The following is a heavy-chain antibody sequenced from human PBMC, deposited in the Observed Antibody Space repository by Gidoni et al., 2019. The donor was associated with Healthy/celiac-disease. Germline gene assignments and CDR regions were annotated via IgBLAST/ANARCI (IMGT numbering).Heavy chain of an antibody. Sequence: QLQLQESGPGLVKPSQTLSLTCTVSGGSISSASHSWSWIRQPDGKGLEWIGRIYARGSTNYNPTLKNRVTISVDTSKNQFSLKLSSVTAADTAVYYCARLGYCSSTSCYGYYFDYWGQGTLVTVSS. CDR2: IYARGST. D-gene: IGHD2-2*01. CDR3: ARLGYCSSTSCYGYYFDY. J-gene: IGHJ4*02. V-gene: IGHV4-61*02. CDR1: GGSISSASHS.